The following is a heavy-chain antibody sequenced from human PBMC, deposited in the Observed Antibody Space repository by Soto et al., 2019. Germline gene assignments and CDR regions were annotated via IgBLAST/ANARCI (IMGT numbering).Heavy chain of an antibody. CDR3: ARGPNIVVVVAALQYFDY. V-gene: IGHV3-30-3*01. D-gene: IGHD2-15*01. J-gene: IGHJ4*02. Sequence: RLSCAASGFSFSSYAMHWVRQAPGKGLEWVAVISYDGSNKYYADSVKGRFTISRDNSKNTLYLQMNSLRAEDTAVYYCARGPNIVVVVAALQYFDYWGQGTLVTLS. CDR1: GFSFSSYA. CDR2: ISYDGSNK.